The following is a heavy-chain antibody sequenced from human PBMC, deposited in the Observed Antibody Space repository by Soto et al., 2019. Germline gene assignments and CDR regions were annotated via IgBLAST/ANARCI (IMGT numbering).Heavy chain of an antibody. D-gene: IGHD3-22*01. Sequence: GGSLRLSCAASGFTFSSYWMSWVRQAPGKGLEWVANVKEDGSEKYYVDSVKGRFTISRDNAKNSLYMQMTSLRAEDTAVYYCARDRIYYYDGSGYQDYWGQGTLVTVSS. J-gene: IGHJ4*02. CDR1: GFTFSSYW. CDR3: ARDRIYYYDGSGYQDY. CDR2: VKEDGSEK. V-gene: IGHV3-7*05.